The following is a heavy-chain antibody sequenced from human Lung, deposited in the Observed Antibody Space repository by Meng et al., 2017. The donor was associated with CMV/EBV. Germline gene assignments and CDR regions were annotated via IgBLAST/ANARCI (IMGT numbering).Heavy chain of an antibody. CDR1: GFTFSSYA. CDR2: ISYDGSNK. V-gene: IGHV3-30-3*01. D-gene: IGHD6-19*01. CDR3: ARDLIAYSSGRYGLYFDY. J-gene: IGHJ4*02. Sequence: SXAASGFTFSSYAMHWVRQAPGKGLEWVAVISYDGSNKYYADSVKGRFTISRDNSKNTLYLQMNSLRAEDTAVYYCARDLIAYSSGRYGLYFDYWXQGTLVTVSS.